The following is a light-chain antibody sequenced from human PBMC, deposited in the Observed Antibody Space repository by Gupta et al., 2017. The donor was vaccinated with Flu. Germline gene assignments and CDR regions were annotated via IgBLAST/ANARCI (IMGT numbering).Light chain of an antibody. Sequence: EIVLTHSPGTLSLSPGERATLSCRASQSITSNYLAWYQHQPGQAPRLLIFDASSRATGIPDRFSGSGSGTDFTLTISRLEPEDFAVYYCQHYGNSPFSFGRGTKVEIK. J-gene: IGKJ2*01. CDR2: DAS. V-gene: IGKV3-20*01. CDR1: QSITSNY. CDR3: QHYGNSPFS.